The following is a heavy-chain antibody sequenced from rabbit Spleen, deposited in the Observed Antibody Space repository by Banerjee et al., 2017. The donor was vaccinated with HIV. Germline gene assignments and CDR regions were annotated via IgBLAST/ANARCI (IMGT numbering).Heavy chain of an antibody. CDR3: VRDKATISGDYGTWYFDL. V-gene: IGHV1S45*01. CDR1: GFSLSNDYY. J-gene: IGHJ4*01. D-gene: IGHD1-1*01. CDR2: IYGGDMHST. Sequence: QEQLEESGGDLVQPEGSLTLTCKASGFSLSNDYYICWVRQAPGKGLEWIACIYGGDMHSTAYASWAKGRFTISKTSSTTVTLQMTSLTAADTATYFCVRDKATISGDYGTWYFDLWGQGTLVTVS.